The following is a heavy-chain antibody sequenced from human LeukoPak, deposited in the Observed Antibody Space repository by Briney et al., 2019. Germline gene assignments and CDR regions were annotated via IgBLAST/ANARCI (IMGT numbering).Heavy chain of an antibody. V-gene: IGHV4-4*07. CDR1: GGSISSYK. J-gene: IGHJ4*02. CDR3: ARGIVGATAPDY. Sequence: PSETLSLTCTVSGGSISSYKWSWIRQPAGKGLEWIGRIYSSGSTNYTPSLKSRVTMSADTSKNQFSLKLSSVTAADTAVYYCARGIVGATAPDYWGQGALVIVSS. CDR2: IYSSGST. D-gene: IGHD1-26*01.